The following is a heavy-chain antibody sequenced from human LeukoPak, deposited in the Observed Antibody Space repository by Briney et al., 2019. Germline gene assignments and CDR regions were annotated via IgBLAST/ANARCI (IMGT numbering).Heavy chain of an antibody. Sequence: GGSLRLSCAASGFTFTNYAMSWVRQAPGKGPEWVSCISTSGGSTYYADSVKGRFTISRDDSKNSLYLQMNSLRAEDTAVYYCAKVRTGHYFDYWGQGTLVTVSS. D-gene: IGHD1-1*01. J-gene: IGHJ4*02. CDR1: GFTFTNYA. V-gene: IGHV3-23*01. CDR2: ISTSGGST. CDR3: AKVRTGHYFDY.